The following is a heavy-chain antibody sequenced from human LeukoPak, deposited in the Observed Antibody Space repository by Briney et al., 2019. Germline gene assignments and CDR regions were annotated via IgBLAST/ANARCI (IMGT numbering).Heavy chain of an antibody. V-gene: IGHV3-48*03. Sequence: GGSLRLSCAASGFTFSSYEMNWVRQAPGKGLEWVSYISSRGSTIYYADSVKGRFTISRDNAENSLCLQMNSLRAEDTAVYYCARGKDYYDTGGYYPYYFDYWGQGTLVTVSS. J-gene: IGHJ4*02. CDR3: ARGKDYYDTGGYYPYYFDY. CDR1: GFTFSSYE. CDR2: ISSRGSTI. D-gene: IGHD3-22*01.